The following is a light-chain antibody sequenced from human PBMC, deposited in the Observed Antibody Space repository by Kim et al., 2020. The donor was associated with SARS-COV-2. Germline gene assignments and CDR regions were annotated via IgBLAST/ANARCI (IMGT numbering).Light chain of an antibody. J-gene: IGKJ1*01. Sequence: DIQMTQSPSSLSASVGDRITITCRASQGISSWLAWYQQKPEKAPKCLIYAASSLQSGVPSRFSGSGSGTDFTLTISNLQPEDFATYYCQQYDSYPRTFGQGTRVDIK. CDR3: QQYDSYPRT. CDR2: AAS. CDR1: QGISSW. V-gene: IGKV1D-16*01.